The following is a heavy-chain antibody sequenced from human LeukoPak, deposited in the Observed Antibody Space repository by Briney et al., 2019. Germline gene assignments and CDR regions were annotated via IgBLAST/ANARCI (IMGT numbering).Heavy chain of an antibody. V-gene: IGHV4-61*02. CDR2: IYTSGST. CDR1: GGSISSGSYY. CDR3: ARERSGYCSSTSCYAGFPSYYYYYYMDV. D-gene: IGHD2-2*01. Sequence: PSETLSLTCTVSGGSISSGSYYWSWIRQPAGKGLEWIGRIYTSGSTNYNPSLKSRVTMSVDTSKNQFSLKLSSVTAADTAVYYCARERSGYCSSTSCYAGFPSYYYYYYMDVWGKGTTVTISS. J-gene: IGHJ6*03.